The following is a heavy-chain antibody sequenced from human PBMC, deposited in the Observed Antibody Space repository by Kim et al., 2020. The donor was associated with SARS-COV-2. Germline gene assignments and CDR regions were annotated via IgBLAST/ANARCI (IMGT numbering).Heavy chain of an antibody. J-gene: IGHJ5*02. CDR3: ARHFPLHPIFFDP. D-gene: IGHD3-3*01. CDR1: GISFSDYH. Sequence: SETLSLTCTASGISFSDYHWTWIRQPPGKRLEYIWSIYFSGGTDYNPSLKSRVTISVDTAKNQFSLHLSSVPAADTAVYYCARHFPLHPIFFDPCCHGP. V-gene: IGHV4-59*12. CDR2: IYFSGGT.